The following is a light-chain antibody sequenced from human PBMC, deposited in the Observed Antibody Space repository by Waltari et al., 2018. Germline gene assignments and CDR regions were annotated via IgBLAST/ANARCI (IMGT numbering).Light chain of an antibody. J-gene: IGLJ1*01. Sequence: SALTQPASVSGSPGQSITISCTESSRDVADYPLLSWYHHHPGGAPKLLIYEVSKRPSGVSSRFSGSKSGKTASLTISGLQAEDEGDYYCCAFAGYGVYVFGSGTHVAVL. V-gene: IGLV2-23*02. CDR2: EVS. CDR3: CAFAGYGVYV. CDR1: SRDVADYPL.